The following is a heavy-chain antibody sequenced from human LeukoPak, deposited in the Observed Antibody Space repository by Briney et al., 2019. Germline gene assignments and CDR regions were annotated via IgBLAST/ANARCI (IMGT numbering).Heavy chain of an antibody. J-gene: IGHJ4*02. CDR2: FDPEDGET. V-gene: IGHV1-24*01. CDR3: ATEERYCSGGSCYLDY. Sequence: ASVKVSCKVSGYTLTELSMHWVRQAPGKGLEWMGGFDPEDGETIYAQKFQGRVTMTEDTSTDTAYMELSSLRSEDTAVYYCATEERYCSGGSCYLDYWGQGTLVTVSS. D-gene: IGHD2-15*01. CDR1: GYTLTELS.